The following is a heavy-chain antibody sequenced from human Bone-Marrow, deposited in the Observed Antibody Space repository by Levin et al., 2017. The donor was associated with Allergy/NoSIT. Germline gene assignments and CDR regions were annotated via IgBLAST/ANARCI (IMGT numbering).Heavy chain of an antibody. J-gene: IGHJ6*03. D-gene: IGHD5-12*01. CDR3: ARDLIVATTYYYYYYMDV. CDR2: INPSGGST. V-gene: IGHV1-46*01. Sequence: ASVKVSCKASGYTFTSYYMHWVRQAPGQGLEWMGIINPSGGSTSYAQKFQGRVTMTRDTSTSTVYMELSSLRSEDTAVYYCARDLIVATTYYYYYYMDVWGKGTTVTVSS. CDR1: GYTFTSYY.